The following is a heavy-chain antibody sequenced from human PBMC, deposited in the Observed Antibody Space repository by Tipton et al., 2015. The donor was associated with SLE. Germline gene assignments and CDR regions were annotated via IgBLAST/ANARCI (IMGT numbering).Heavy chain of an antibody. CDR3: ARGELITMIVLPDV. D-gene: IGHD3-22*01. Sequence: SLRLSCSASGFTFSSYAMHWVRQAPGKGLEYVSGISSNGGSTYYADSVKGRFTISRDNSKNTLYLQMNSLRAEDTAVYYCARGELITMIVLPDVWGKGTTVTVSS. CDR1: GFTFSSYA. J-gene: IGHJ6*04. V-gene: IGHV3-64*04. CDR2: ISSNGGST.